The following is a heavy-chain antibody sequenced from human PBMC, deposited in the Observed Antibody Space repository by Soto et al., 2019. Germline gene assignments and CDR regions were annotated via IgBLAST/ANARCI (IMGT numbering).Heavy chain of an antibody. J-gene: IGHJ4*02. CDR2: IWFDGTKE. D-gene: IGHD3-22*01. Sequence: QVQLVESGGGVVQPGRSLRLSCEAPGFTLSSYGMHWVRQAPGKGLEWVAVIWFDGTKEYYADSVTGRFTISRDNYKNTLYLQMNSVRAEDTAVYYCARDTYYDGNDYYHYFDYWGQGALVTVSS. CDR1: GFTLSSYG. CDR3: ARDTYYDGNDYYHYFDY. V-gene: IGHV3-33*01.